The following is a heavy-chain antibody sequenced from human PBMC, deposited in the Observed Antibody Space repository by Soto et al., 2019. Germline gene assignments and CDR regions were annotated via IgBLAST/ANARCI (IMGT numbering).Heavy chain of an antibody. CDR1: GFTFSSYA. CDR2: ISGSGGST. Sequence: EVQLLESGGGLVQPGGSLRLSCAASGFTFSSYAMSWVRQAPGKGLEWVSAISGSGGSTYYADSVKGRFTISRDNSKNTLYLQMNSLRAEDTAVYYCAKGPGLRYFDWFLRFDYWGQGTPVTVSS. V-gene: IGHV3-23*01. J-gene: IGHJ4*02. D-gene: IGHD3-9*01. CDR3: AKGPGLRYFDWFLRFDY.